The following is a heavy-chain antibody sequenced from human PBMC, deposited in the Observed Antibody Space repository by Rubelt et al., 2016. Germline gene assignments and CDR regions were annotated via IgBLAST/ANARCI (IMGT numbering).Heavy chain of an antibody. V-gene: IGHV3-7*04. CDR3: VRDRTGWGIDY. CDR2: IKQDGSSK. Sequence: VQLVESGGGVVQPGGSLRVSCAASGFTFSSYWMTWVSQAPGKGLEWVDNIKQDGSSKYYVDSVKARFTISRANTQNSQDLQMNGLRAEDTAVYYCVRDRTGWGIDYWGQGTLVTVSS. D-gene: IGHD3-16*01. CDR1: GFTFSSYW. J-gene: IGHJ4*02.